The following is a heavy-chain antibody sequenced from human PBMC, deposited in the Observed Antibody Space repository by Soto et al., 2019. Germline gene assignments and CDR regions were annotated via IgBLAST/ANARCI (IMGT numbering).Heavy chain of an antibody. CDR2: INAGNGNT. V-gene: IGHV1-3*01. CDR1: GYTFTSYA. J-gene: IGHJ6*02. D-gene: IGHD6-6*01. CDR3: ARDVIAARRYYYYGMDV. Sequence: VASVKVSCKASGYTFTSYAMHWVRQAPGQRLEWMGWINAGNGNTKYSQKFQGRVTITRDTSASTAYMELSSLRSEDTAVYYCARDVIAARRYYYYGMDVWGQGTTVTVSS.